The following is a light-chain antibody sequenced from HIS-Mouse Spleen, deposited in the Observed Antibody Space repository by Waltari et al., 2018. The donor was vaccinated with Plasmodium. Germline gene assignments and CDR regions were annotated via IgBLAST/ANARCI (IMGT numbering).Light chain of an antibody. Sequence: EIVLTQSPATLSLSPGERATLSCRPSQSVSSYLAWYQQKPGQAPRLLIYDSSNRATGIPARFSGSGSGTDFTLTISSLEPEYFAVYYCQQRSNWPLTFGGGTKVEIK. CDR1: QSVSSY. V-gene: IGKV3-11*01. CDR3: QQRSNWPLT. J-gene: IGKJ4*01. CDR2: DSS.